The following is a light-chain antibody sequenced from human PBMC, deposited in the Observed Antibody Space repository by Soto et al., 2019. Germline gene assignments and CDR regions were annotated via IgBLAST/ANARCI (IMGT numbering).Light chain of an antibody. Sequence: EVVLTQSPGTLSLSPGERATLSCRARQSVASDYLAWYQQRPGQAPRLLIYNTSNRAKGIPDRFSGGGSGTDFTLTSSRLEPEDFTIYYCQQYGSPITFGQGTRLDIK. V-gene: IGKV3-20*01. CDR3: QQYGSPIT. J-gene: IGKJ5*01. CDR2: NTS. CDR1: QSVASDY.